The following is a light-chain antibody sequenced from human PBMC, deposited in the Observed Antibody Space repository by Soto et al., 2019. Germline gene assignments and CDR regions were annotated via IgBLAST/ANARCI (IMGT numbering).Light chain of an antibody. CDR2: GAS. Sequence: EVVLTQSPGTLSLSPGERATLSCRASQAVSSILLAWYQQKPGQAPRLLIYGASSRATDIPDRFSGSGSGTVFTLTVSRLEPEDFAVYYCQQHGTSPIFGGGTKVEIK. J-gene: IGKJ4*01. CDR3: QQHGTSPI. V-gene: IGKV3-20*01. CDR1: QAVSSIL.